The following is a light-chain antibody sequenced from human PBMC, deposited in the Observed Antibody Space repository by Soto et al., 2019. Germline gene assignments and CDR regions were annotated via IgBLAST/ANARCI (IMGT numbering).Light chain of an antibody. V-gene: IGLV1-51*02. CDR2: ETN. CDR3: GTWDTSLTVVL. CDR1: SSNIGKNY. J-gene: IGLJ2*01. Sequence: QSVLTQPPSVSAASGQKVTIYCYGSSSNIGKNYVSWYQQLPGTAPKLLIYETNKRPSGIPDRFSGSKSGTSATLGISGLQTGDEADYYCGTWDTSLTVVLFGGGTQLPVL.